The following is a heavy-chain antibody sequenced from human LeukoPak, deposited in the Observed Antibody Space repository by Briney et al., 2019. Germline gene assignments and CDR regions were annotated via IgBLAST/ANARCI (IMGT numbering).Heavy chain of an antibody. J-gene: IGHJ4*02. CDR2: IYYSGST. Sequence: SETLSLTCTVSSGSISSSSYYWGWIRQPPGKGLEWIGSIYYSGSTYYNPSLKSRVTISVDTSKNQFSLKLSSVTAADTAVYYCARQSDYYGSGSRWGQGTLVTVSS. CDR3: ARQSDYYGSGSR. D-gene: IGHD3-10*01. CDR1: SGSISSSSYY. V-gene: IGHV4-39*01.